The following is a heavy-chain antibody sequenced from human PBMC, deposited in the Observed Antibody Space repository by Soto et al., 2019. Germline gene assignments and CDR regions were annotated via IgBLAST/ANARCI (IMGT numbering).Heavy chain of an antibody. Sequence: QVQLVQSGSEVKKPGSSVKVSCKASGGSFSSNPISWVRQAPGQGLECMAGIIPIFATVHYAQKFQGRVTITADESTSTAYMELTSLRSEDTAVYFCARGGRGYSSAPRYYFDYWGQGTLVTVSS. J-gene: IGHJ4*02. CDR3: ARGGRGYSSAPRYYFDY. CDR2: IIPIFATV. V-gene: IGHV1-69*01. CDR1: GGSFSSNP. D-gene: IGHD5-18*01.